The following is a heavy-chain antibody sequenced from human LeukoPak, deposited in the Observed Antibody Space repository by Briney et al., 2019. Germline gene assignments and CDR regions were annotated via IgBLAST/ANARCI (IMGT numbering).Heavy chain of an antibody. CDR1: RYTFTSYY. D-gene: IGHD6-6*01. CDR3: ARVNSYSRPSGAPFDY. Sequence: ASVKVSCKASRYTFTSYYMHWVRQAPGQGLEWMGMINPSGGSTNYAQKFQGRVTMTRDTSTSTVYMELSSLRSEDTAVYYCARVNSYSRPSGAPFDYWGQGTLVTVSS. CDR2: INPSGGST. J-gene: IGHJ4*02. V-gene: IGHV1-46*01.